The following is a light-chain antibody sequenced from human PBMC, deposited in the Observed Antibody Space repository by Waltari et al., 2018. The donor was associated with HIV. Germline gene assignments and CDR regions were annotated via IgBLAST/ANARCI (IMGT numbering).Light chain of an antibody. CDR1: QSVSTY. J-gene: IGKJ4*01. Sequence: DIVLTQSPSTLSLFPWKIATLSCRTSQSVSTYLAWYKQQPAQAPRLLIYDASNRATGIPARFTGSVSGTDLTLTISSLEPEDFAVYYCQQRSNRPPGRLTFGGGTKVGIK. V-gene: IGKV3-11*01. CDR3: QQRSNRPPGRLT. CDR2: DAS.